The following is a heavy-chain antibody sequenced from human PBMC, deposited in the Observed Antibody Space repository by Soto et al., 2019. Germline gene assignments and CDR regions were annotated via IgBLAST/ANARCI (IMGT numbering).Heavy chain of an antibody. Sequence: QVQLVESGGGVVQPGRSLRLSCAASGFTFSSCAMHWVRQAPGEGLEWVAVIIYDGSDKYYADSVQGRFTISRDNSKNTLYLQMNSLRPEDTAVYYCAAELGNSGYDGHDYWGQGTLVTVSS. V-gene: IGHV3-30-3*01. CDR2: IIYDGSDK. D-gene: IGHD5-12*01. J-gene: IGHJ4*02. CDR1: GFTFSSCA. CDR3: AAELGNSGYDGHDY.